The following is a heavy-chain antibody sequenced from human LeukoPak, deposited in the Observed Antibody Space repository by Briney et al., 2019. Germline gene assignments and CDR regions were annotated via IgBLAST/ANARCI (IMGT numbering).Heavy chain of an antibody. V-gene: IGHV4-59*01. CDR2: IYYSGST. Sequence: SETLSLTCTVSGGSITSYYWSWIRQPPGKGLEWIGYIYYSGSTNYNPSLKSRVTMTRDTSTSTVYMELSSLRSEDTAVYYCARGYKKGPSGYLSYWGQGTLVTVSS. D-gene: IGHD3-3*01. J-gene: IGHJ4*02. CDR1: GGSITSYY. CDR3: ARGYKKGPSGYLSY.